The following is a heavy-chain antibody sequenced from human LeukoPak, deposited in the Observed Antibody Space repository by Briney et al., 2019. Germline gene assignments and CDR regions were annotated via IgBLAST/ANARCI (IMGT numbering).Heavy chain of an antibody. Sequence: SETLSLTCTASGGSISSGTYYWGWIRQPAGKELEWIGRIYSSGSTNYDPSLKSRVTISADPNKNQFALKLSPVSAADSAVYYCGRGSGRDAFDIWGEGTMVSVSS. CDR3: GRGSGRDAFDI. D-gene: IGHD2-15*01. V-gene: IGHV4-61*02. CDR1: GGSISSGTYY. CDR2: IYSSGST. J-gene: IGHJ3*02.